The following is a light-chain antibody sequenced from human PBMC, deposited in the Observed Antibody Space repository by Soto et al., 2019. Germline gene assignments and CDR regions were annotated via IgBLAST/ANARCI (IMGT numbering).Light chain of an antibody. CDR1: QSVSSSY. Sequence: EIVLTQSPGTLSLSPGERATLSCRASQSVSSSYLAWYQQKPGQAPRLLIYGASSTATGIPDRFSGSGSGTIFTLTIISLEPEAFAVYYCHQYGSSPLFTFGPGTKVDI. J-gene: IGKJ3*01. V-gene: IGKV3-20*01. CDR3: HQYGSSPLFT. CDR2: GAS.